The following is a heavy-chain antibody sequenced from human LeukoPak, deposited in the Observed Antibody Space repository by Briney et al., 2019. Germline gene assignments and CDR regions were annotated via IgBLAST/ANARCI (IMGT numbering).Heavy chain of an antibody. Sequence: PGGSLRLSCAASGFTFSSYDMHWVRQATGKGLEWVSAIGTAGDTYYPGSVKGRFTISRENAKNSLYLQMNSLRAGDTAVYYCAREGRVAVAGNYYYYYGMDVWGQGTTVTVSS. CDR3: AREGRVAVAGNYYYYYGMDV. J-gene: IGHJ6*02. V-gene: IGHV3-13*01. CDR1: GFTFSSYD. CDR2: IGTAGDT. D-gene: IGHD6-19*01.